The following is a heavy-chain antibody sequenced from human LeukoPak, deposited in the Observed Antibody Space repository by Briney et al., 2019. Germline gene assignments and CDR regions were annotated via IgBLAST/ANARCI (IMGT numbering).Heavy chain of an antibody. D-gene: IGHD5-18*01. CDR2: ISGSGGST. J-gene: IGHJ4*02. V-gene: IGHV3-23*01. CDR1: GFTFSSYA. Sequence: SGGSLRLSCAASGFTFSSYAMSWVRQAPGKGLERVSAISGSGGSTYCADSVKGRFTISRDNSKNTLYLQMNSLRAEDTAVYYCAKSSGYSYGSIDYWGQGTLVTVSS. CDR3: AKSSGYSYGSIDY.